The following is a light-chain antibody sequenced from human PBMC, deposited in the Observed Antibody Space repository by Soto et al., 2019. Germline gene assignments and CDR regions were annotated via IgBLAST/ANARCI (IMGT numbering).Light chain of an antibody. CDR1: QNISNY. CDR3: QQYGSSQWT. V-gene: IGKV3-20*01. J-gene: IGKJ1*01. CDR2: GAS. Sequence: IVLTQSPATLSLSPGKRATLSCRASQNISNYLIWYQQKPGQAPRLLIYGASSRATGIPDRFSGSGSGTDFTLTISRLEPEDFAVYYCQQYGSSQWTFGQGTKVDIK.